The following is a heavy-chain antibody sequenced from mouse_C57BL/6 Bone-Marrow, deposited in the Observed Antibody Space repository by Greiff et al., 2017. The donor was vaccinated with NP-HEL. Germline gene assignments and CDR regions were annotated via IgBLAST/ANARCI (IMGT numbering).Heavy chain of an antibody. J-gene: IGHJ3*01. CDR3: ARGINYYYGPKNWD. Sequence: EVKLMESGPELVKPGASVKMSCKASGYTFTDYNMHWVKQSHGKSLEWIGYINPNNGGTSYNQKFKGKATLTVNKSSSTAYMELRSLTSEDSAVYYCARGINYYYGPKNWDWGQGTLVTVSA. CDR2: INPNNGGT. V-gene: IGHV1-22*01. CDR1: GYTFTDYN. D-gene: IGHD1-1*01.